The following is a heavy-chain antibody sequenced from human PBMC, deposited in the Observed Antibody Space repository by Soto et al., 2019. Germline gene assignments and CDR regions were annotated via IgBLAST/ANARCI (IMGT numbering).Heavy chain of an antibody. CDR3: ARDLQRRFDY. CDR2: IYHIGST. Sequence: PETLSLTCAVSISSISSSNWWRWVRQPPGKGLEWIGEIYHIGSTNYNPSLKSRVTISVDKSKNQFSLKLSSVTAADTAVYYCARDLQRRFDYWGQGTLVTVSS. D-gene: IGHD1-1*01. J-gene: IGHJ4*02. CDR1: ISSISSSNW. V-gene: IGHV4-4*03.